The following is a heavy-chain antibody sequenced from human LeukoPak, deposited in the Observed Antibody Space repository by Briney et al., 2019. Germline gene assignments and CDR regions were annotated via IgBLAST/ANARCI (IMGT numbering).Heavy chain of an antibody. CDR1: GSTFSSYA. Sequence: GGSLRLSCAASGSTFSSYAMSWVRQAPGKGLEWVSLISGSGGSTYYADSVKGRFTISRDNSKNTLSLQINSLRAEDTAVFYCAKVRTGSGGYTYGVDYWGQGTLVTVSS. D-gene: IGHD5-18*01. CDR2: ISGSGGST. J-gene: IGHJ4*02. CDR3: AKVRTGSGGYTYGVDY. V-gene: IGHV3-23*01.